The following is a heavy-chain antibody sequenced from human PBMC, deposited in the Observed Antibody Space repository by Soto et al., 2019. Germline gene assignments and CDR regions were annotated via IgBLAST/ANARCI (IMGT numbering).Heavy chain of an antibody. J-gene: IGHJ3*02. Sequence: GASVKVSCKASGFTFTSSAMQWARQARGQRLEWIGWIVVGSGNTNYAQKFQERVTITRDMSTSTAYMELSSLRSEDTAVYYCAADTGHYDILTGDAFDIWGQGTMVTVSS. D-gene: IGHD3-9*01. CDR1: GFTFTSSA. CDR2: IVVGSGNT. V-gene: IGHV1-58*02. CDR3: AADTGHYDILTGDAFDI.